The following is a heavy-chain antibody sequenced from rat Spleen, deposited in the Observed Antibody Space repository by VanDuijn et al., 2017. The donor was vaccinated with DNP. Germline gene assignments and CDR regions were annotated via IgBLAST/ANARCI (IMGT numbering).Heavy chain of an antibody. CDR1: GFSFNKYG. D-gene: IGHD1-11*01. J-gene: IGHJ2*01. CDR2: INTDGGTA. V-gene: IGHV5S13*01. Sequence: EVQLVESGGGLVQPGKSLKLSCAASGFSFNKYGMAWVRQTPTKGLEWVASINTDGGTAYYPDSVKGRFTISRDNAENTVYLQMSSLRSEDTAIYYCAKGPNYGGWSDYFDYWGQGVMVTVSS. CDR3: AKGPNYGGWSDYFDY.